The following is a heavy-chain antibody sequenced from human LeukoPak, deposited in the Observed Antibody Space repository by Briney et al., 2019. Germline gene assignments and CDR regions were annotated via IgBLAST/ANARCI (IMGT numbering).Heavy chain of an antibody. CDR1: GFTFSTYA. D-gene: IGHD3-10*01. Sequence: PGGSLRLSCAASGFTFSTYAMHWVRQGPGKGLEWVAVILYDGSNKYYADSVKGRFTISRDNSKNTLYLQMSSLSAEDTAVYYCARTTTPHYYGSGSYALGYWGQGTLVTVPT. CDR2: ILYDGSNK. J-gene: IGHJ4*02. V-gene: IGHV3-30-3*01. CDR3: ARTTTPHYYGSGSYALGY.